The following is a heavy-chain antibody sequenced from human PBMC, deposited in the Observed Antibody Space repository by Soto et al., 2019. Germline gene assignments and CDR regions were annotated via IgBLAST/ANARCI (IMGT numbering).Heavy chain of an antibody. CDR2: ISASGNT. CDR3: AKESGAPAGTAEY. V-gene: IGHV4-4*07. CDR1: GASFSNSY. Sequence: QVQLQESGPGLVKPSETLSLTCTVSGASFSNSYWSWIRRPAGKGLEWIGRISASGNTNYNPSLKSRVTISLDTSKNQFSLKVTSVTAADTALYYCAKESGAPAGTAEYWGQGILVTVSS. J-gene: IGHJ4*02. D-gene: IGHD1-1*01.